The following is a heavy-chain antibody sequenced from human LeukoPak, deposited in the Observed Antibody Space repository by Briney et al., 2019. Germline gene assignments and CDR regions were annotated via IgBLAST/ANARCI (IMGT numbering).Heavy chain of an antibody. CDR3: ARPPREGYIPPYFDC. CDR2: ISYDGSNK. Sequence: GGSLRLSCAASGFTFSSYGMHWVRQAPGKGLEWVAVISYDGSNKYYADSVKGRFTISRDNSKNTLYLQMNSLRAEDTAVYYWARPPREGYIPPYFDCGGQGILAPASS. V-gene: IGHV3-30*03. CDR1: GFTFSSYG. J-gene: IGHJ4*02. D-gene: IGHD5-24*01.